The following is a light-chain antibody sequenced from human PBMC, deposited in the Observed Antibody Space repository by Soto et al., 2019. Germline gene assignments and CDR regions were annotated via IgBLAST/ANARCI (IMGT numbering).Light chain of an antibody. CDR2: DVN. CDR1: SSDVGSYNY. CDR3: LSYAGSYNFV. J-gene: IGLJ1*01. V-gene: IGLV2-11*01. Sequence: QSALTQPRSVSGSPGQSITISCTGSSSDVGSYNYVSWYQQHPGQATKFMIYDVNKRPSGVSHRFSGSKSGNTASLTISGLQADDEADYYCLSYAGSYNFVFGSGTKLTVL.